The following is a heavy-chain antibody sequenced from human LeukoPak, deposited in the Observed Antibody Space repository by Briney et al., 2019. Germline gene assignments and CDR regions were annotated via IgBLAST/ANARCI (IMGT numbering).Heavy chain of an antibody. Sequence: ASVKVSCKASGYTFTSYYMHWVRQAPGQGLEWMGWISAYNGNTNYAQKLQGRVTMTTDTSTSTAYMELRSLRSDDTAVYYCARDFSANIAAAGTGEFDYWGQGTLVTVSS. CDR1: GYTFTSYY. D-gene: IGHD6-13*01. CDR2: ISAYNGNT. V-gene: IGHV1-18*04. J-gene: IGHJ4*02. CDR3: ARDFSANIAAAGTGEFDY.